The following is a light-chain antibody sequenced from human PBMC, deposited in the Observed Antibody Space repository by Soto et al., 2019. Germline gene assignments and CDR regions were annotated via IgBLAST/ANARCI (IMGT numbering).Light chain of an antibody. CDR2: GAS. CDR1: QSVSSS. CDR3: QQYNNWWT. V-gene: IGKV3-15*01. J-gene: IGKJ1*01. Sequence: DIVVAQATATHSVSPGERANISCRASQSVSSSLAWYQQKPGQAPRLLIYGASTRATGIPARFSGSGSGTEFTLTISSLHSEDFAVYYCQQYNNWWTFGQGTKVDIK.